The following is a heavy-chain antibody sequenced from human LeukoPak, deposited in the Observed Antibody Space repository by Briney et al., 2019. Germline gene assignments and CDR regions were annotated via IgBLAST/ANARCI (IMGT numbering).Heavy chain of an antibody. V-gene: IGHV1-18*01. J-gene: IGHJ5*02. CDR3: ATNYCSGGSCYNWFDP. Sequence: ASVKVSCKASGYTFTSYGISWVRQAPGQGLEWMGWISAYNGNTNYAQKLQGRVTMTTDTSTSTAYMELRRLRSEDTAVYYCATNYCSGGSCYNWFDPWGQGTLVTVSS. CDR1: GYTFTSYG. CDR2: ISAYNGNT. D-gene: IGHD2-15*01.